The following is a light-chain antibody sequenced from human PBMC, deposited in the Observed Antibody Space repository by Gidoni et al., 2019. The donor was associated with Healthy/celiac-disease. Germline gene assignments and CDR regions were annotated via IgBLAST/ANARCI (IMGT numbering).Light chain of an antibody. CDR1: QIIISY. CDR2: AAS. J-gene: IGKJ1*01. V-gene: IGKV1-39*01. CDR3: QHSYSTPPT. Sequence: DIQMTQSPSSLSASVGDRVTITCRASQIIISYLNWYQQKPGKAPKLLIYAASSLQSGVPSRFSGSGSGTDFPLTSSSLQPDYFATYYCQHSYSTPPTFGQXTQVEIK.